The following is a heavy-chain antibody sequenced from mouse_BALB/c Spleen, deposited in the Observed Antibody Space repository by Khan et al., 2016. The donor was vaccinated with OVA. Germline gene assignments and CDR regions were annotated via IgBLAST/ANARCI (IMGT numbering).Heavy chain of an antibody. Sequence: QVQLKESGPGLVAPSQNLSITCTVSGFSLSDYGVSWIRQPPGKGLEWLGVIWGGGSTYYNSALKSRLSISKDNSKSQVFLKMSSPQSDDTAMFYCAKGVWSYYYTLDYWGQGTSGTVSS. CDR1: GFSLSDYG. CDR3: AKGVWSYYYTLDY. J-gene: IGHJ4*01. CDR2: IWGGGST. V-gene: IGHV2-6-5*01.